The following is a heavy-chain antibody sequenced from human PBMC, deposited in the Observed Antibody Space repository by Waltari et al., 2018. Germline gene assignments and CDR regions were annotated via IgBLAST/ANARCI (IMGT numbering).Heavy chain of an antibody. CDR3: ARHELLRWYSSGWPYFDY. CDR2: IYYSGST. CDR1: GGSISSSSYY. J-gene: IGHJ4*02. D-gene: IGHD6-19*01. Sequence: QLQLQESGPGLVKPSETLSLTCTVSGGSISSSSYYWGWIRQPPGKGLEWIGSIYYSGSTYYNPSLKSRVTISVDTSKNQFSLKLSSVTAADTAVYYCARHELLRWYSSGWPYFDYWGQGTLVTVSS. V-gene: IGHV4-39*01.